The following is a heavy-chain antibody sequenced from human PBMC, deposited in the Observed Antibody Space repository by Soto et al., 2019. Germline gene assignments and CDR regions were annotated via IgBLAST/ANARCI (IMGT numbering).Heavy chain of an antibody. D-gene: IGHD3-9*01. V-gene: IGHV3-23*01. CDR1: GFTFSSYA. CDR3: AKIAYYDILTGSRKSTWFDP. Sequence: GGSLRLSCAASGFTFSSYAMSWVRQAPGKGLEWVSAISGGGGSTYYADSVKGRFTISRDNSKNTLYLQMNSLRAEDTAVYYCAKIAYYDILTGSRKSTWFDPWGQGTLVTVSS. J-gene: IGHJ5*02. CDR2: ISGGGGST.